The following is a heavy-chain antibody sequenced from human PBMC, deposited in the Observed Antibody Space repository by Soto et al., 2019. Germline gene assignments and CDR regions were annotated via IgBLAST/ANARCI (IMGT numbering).Heavy chain of an antibody. CDR2: IYYSGST. CDR1: GGSISGSSYY. D-gene: IGHD6-6*01. J-gene: IGHJ5*02. Sequence: SETLSLTCTVSGGSISGSSYYWGWIRQPPGKGLEWIGSIYYSGSTYYNPSLKSRVTISVDTSKNQFSLKLSSVTAADTAVYYCARERPDGARLDPWGQGTLVTVSS. V-gene: IGHV4-39*02. CDR3: ARERPDGARLDP.